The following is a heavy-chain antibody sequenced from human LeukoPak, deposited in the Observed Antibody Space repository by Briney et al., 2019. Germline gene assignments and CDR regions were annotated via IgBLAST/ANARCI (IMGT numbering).Heavy chain of an antibody. J-gene: IGHJ6*03. CDR2: ISYDGSNK. CDR3: AGPGSSGSYYNYYYYMDV. CDR1: GFTFSSYG. V-gene: IGHV3-30*03. D-gene: IGHD1-26*01. Sequence: GGSLRLSCAASGFTFSSYGMHWVRQAPGKGLEWVAVISYDGSNKYYADSVKGRFTISRDNSKNTLYLQMNSLRAEDTAVYYCAGPGSSGSYYNYYYYMDVWGKGTTVTVSS.